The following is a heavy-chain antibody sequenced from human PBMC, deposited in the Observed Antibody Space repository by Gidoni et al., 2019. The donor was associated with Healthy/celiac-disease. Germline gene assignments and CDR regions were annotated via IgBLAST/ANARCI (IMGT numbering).Heavy chain of an antibody. CDR2: IFSNDEK. CDR1: GVSLSNARMG. CDR3: AQTYSSSWYGPYYFDY. Sequence: QVTLKESGPVLVKPTETLTLTCTVSGVSLSNARMGVSWIRQPPGKALEWLAHIFSNDEKSYSTSLKSRLTISKDTSKSQVVLTMTNMDPVDTATYYCAQTYSSSWYGPYYFDYWGQGTLVTVSS. V-gene: IGHV2-26*01. D-gene: IGHD6-13*01. J-gene: IGHJ4*02.